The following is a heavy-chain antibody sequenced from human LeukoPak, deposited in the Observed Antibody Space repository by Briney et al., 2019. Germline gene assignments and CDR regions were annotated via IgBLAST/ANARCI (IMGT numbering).Heavy chain of an antibody. J-gene: IGHJ4*02. V-gene: IGHV3-30*18. CDR3: AKMAQNFDY. CDR1: GFTVSSYG. D-gene: IGHD5-24*01. Sequence: GRSLRLSCAASGFTVSSYGMHWVRQAPGKGLEWVAVISYDGSNKYYADSVKGRFTISRDNSKNTLYLQMNSLRAEDTAVCYCAKMAQNFDYWGQGTLVTVSS. CDR2: ISYDGSNK.